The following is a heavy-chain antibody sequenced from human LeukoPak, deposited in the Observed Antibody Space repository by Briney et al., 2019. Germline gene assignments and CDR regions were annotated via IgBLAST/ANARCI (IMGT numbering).Heavy chain of an antibody. Sequence: GGSLRLSCAASGFTFSSYGMHWVRQAPGKGLEWVAFIRYDGSNKYYADSVKGRFTISRDNSKNTLYLQMNSLRAEDTAVYYCAKGLSGSYLQYFQRWGQGTLVTVSS. CDR1: GFTFSSYG. CDR2: IRYDGSNK. D-gene: IGHD1-26*01. CDR3: AKGLSGSYLQYFQR. V-gene: IGHV3-30*02. J-gene: IGHJ1*01.